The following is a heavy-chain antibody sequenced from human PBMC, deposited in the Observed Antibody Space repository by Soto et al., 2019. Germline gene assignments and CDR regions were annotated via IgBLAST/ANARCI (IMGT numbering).Heavy chain of an antibody. J-gene: IGHJ4*02. CDR3: AHSTGRIARAFLREREGYFDY. D-gene: IGHD2-15*01. V-gene: IGHV2-5*02. CDR2: IYWDDDK. CDR1: GFSLSTSGVG. Sequence: SGPTLVNPTQTLTLTCTFSGFSLSTSGVGVGWIRQPPGKALEWLALIYWDDDKRYSPSLKSRLTITKDTSKNQVVLTMTNMDPVDTATYYCAHSTGRIARAFLREREGYFDYWGQGTLVTVSS.